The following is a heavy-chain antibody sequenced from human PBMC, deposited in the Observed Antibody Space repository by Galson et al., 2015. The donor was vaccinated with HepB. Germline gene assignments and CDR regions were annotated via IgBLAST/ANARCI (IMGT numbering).Heavy chain of an antibody. CDR2: IIPILGIA. J-gene: IGHJ2*01. D-gene: IGHD4-17*01. CDR3: ARLPLGLAVTSPYWYFDL. Sequence: SVKVSCKASGGTFSSYAISWVRQAPGQGLEWMGRIIPILGIANYAQKFQGRVTITADKSTSTAYMELSSLRSEDTAVYYCARLPLGLAVTSPYWYFDLWGRGTLVTVSS. CDR1: GGTFSSYA. V-gene: IGHV1-69*04.